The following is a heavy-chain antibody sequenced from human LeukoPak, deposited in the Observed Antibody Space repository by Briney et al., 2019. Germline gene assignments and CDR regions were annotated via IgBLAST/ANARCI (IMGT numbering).Heavy chain of an antibody. CDR3: ARERLRSFDY. D-gene: IGHD4-17*01. Sequence: SETLSLTCTGSGGSITGYYWSWIRQPPGKGLEWIGYIYNSGSTNYNPSLKSRVTISVDTSKNQFSLKLTSVTAADTAVYYCARERLRSFDYWGQGTLVTVSS. CDR2: IYNSGST. CDR1: GGSITGYY. J-gene: IGHJ4*02. V-gene: IGHV4-59*01.